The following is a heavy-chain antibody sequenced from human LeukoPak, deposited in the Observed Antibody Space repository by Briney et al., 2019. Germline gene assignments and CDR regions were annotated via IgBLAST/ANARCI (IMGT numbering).Heavy chain of an antibody. CDR2: IYYSGST. Sequence: SQTLSLTCTVSGGSISSGDYYWRWIRQPPGKGLEWIGYIYYSGSTYYNPSLKSRVTISVDTSKNQFSLKLSSVTAADTAVYYCARSRPIVVVPAAMTEPYRSYNWFDPWGQGTLVTVSS. J-gene: IGHJ5*02. CDR1: GGSISSGDYY. V-gene: IGHV4-30-4*01. CDR3: ARSRPIVVVPAAMTEPYRSYNWFDP. D-gene: IGHD2-2*01.